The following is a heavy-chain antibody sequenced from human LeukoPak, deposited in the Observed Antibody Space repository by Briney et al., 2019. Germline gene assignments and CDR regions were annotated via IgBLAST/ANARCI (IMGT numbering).Heavy chain of an antibody. V-gene: IGHV3-13*01. CDR1: GFTFSNYV. CDR2: IGTAGAT. Sequence: GGSLRLSCAASGFTFSNYVMHWVRRVTGKGLEWVSAIGTAGATYYPGSVKGRFTISRENAKNSLYLQINSLRAGDTAVYYCARGSIAPAGIDYWGQGTLATVSS. J-gene: IGHJ4*02. CDR3: ARGSIAPAGIDY. D-gene: IGHD6-13*01.